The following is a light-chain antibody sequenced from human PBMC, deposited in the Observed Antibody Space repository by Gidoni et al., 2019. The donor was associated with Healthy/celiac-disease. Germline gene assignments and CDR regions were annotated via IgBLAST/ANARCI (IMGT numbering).Light chain of an antibody. CDR2: DAS. J-gene: IGKJ1*01. CDR1: QRVSSY. V-gene: IGKV3-11*01. CDR3: QQRSNWPWT. Sequence: EILLTHTPATLSLSPGERATLSCRASQRVSSYLAWYQQKPGQAPRLLNYDASNRATGIPAWFSGGGSGTDFTLTISSLEPEDCAVYYCQQRSNWPWTFGQGTKVEIK.